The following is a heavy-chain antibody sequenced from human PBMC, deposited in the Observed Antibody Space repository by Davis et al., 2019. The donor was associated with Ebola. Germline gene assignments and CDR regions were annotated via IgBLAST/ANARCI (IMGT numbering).Heavy chain of an antibody. J-gene: IGHJ3*01. CDR1: GITFSRYW. CDR3: AKDTSNVWFDV. V-gene: IGHV3-7*03. CDR2: IKQDGSEK. D-gene: IGHD6-19*01. Sequence: GESLKISCADSGITFSRYWMTWVRQAPGKGLEWVANIKQDGSEKYYVDSVKGRFTISRDNSKNTLHLQMNSLRVEDTAIYYCAKDTSNVWFDVWGQGTMVTVSS.